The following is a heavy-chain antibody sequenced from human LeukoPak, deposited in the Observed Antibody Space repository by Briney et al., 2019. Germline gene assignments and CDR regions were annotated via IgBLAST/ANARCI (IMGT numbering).Heavy chain of an antibody. Sequence: PGGSLRLSCAASGFTVSSNYMSWVRQAPGKGLEWVSVIYSGGSTYYADSVKGRFTISRDNAKNSLYLQMNSLRAEDTAVYYCARASNYGSGSLGYWGQGALVTAFS. D-gene: IGHD3-10*01. CDR3: ARASNYGSGSLGY. J-gene: IGHJ4*02. CDR2: IYSGGST. V-gene: IGHV3-53*01. CDR1: GFTVSSNY.